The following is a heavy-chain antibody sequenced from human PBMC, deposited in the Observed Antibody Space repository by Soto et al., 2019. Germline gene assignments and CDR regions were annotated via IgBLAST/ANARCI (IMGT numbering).Heavy chain of an antibody. CDR1: GGSLSIRPYY. CDR3: AGWADCALPHSSFGH. Sequence: QLQLHESGPGLGKPSETQSLTCTVPGGSLSIRPYYCGWLGPSPGLGLEWFGIVYSNGAPYYNVSLDSLVCISFDTSKQHYSLRVTSLIAANTAVDDCAGWADCALPHSSFGHCGQGTLVTVS. J-gene: IGHJ5*02. V-gene: IGHV4-39*01. CDR2: VYSNGAP. D-gene: IGHD5-18*01.